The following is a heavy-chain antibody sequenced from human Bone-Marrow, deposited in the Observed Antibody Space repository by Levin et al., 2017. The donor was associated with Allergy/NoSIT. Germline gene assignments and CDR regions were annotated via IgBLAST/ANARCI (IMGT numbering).Heavy chain of an antibody. CDR3: ASLRYSGSYYGPFDY. J-gene: IGHJ4*02. CDR1: GYSFTSYW. V-gene: IGHV5-51*01. CDR2: IYPGDSDT. Sequence: GESLKISCKGSGYSFTSYWIGWVRQMPGKGLEWMGIIYPGDSDTRYSPSFQGQVTISADKSISTAYLQWSSLKASDTAMYYCASLRYSGSYYGPFDYWGQGTLVTVSS. D-gene: IGHD1-26*01.